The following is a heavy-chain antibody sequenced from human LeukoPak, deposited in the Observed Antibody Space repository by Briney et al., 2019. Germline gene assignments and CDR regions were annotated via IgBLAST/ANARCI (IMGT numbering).Heavy chain of an antibody. Sequence: GASVTVSFKASGYTFTSYGLSWVRQAPGQGLAWMGWISSYSGNTNYAQKLQGRVTMTTDTSTSTAYMELRSLRSDDTAVYYCARDPYYDSSPDYWGQGTLVTVSS. D-gene: IGHD3-22*01. J-gene: IGHJ4*02. CDR2: ISSYSGNT. CDR3: ARDPYYDSSPDY. CDR1: GYTFTSYG. V-gene: IGHV1-18*01.